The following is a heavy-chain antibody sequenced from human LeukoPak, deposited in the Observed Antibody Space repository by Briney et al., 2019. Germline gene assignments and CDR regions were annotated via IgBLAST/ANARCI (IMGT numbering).Heavy chain of an antibody. CDR3: AWTIAVAGYDAFDI. Sequence: PSETLSLTCTVSGASISSYYWSWIRQPPGKGLEWIGYIYYSGRTNYNPSLTSRGTISLDTSENQFSLKLSSVTAADTAVYYCAWTIAVAGYDAFDIWGQGTMVTVSS. CDR2: IYYSGRT. D-gene: IGHD6-19*01. V-gene: IGHV4-59*08. J-gene: IGHJ3*02. CDR1: GASISSYY.